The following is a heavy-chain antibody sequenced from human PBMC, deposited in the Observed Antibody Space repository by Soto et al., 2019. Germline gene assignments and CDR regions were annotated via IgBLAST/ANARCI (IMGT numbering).Heavy chain of an antibody. V-gene: IGHV1-69*02. CDR2: IIPILGIA. CDR3: SLAHGATPDPFAY. J-gene: IGHJ4*02. Sequence: QVQLVQSGAEVKKPGSSVKVSCKASGGTFSSYTISWVRQAPGQGLEWMGRIIPILGIANYAQKFQGRVTITADKSTSTAYMELSSLRSEDTAVYYCSLAHGATPDPFAYWGQGTLVTVSS. CDR1: GGTFSSYT. D-gene: IGHD5-12*01.